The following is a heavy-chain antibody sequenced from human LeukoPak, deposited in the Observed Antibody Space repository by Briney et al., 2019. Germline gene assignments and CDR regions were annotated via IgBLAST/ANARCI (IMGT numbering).Heavy chain of an antibody. Sequence: GGSLRLSCAASGSTFSSFAMSRVRQAPGTGLEWVSTISGSGGTTNYADSVKGRFTFSRDNSKNTPYLQMNSLRAEDTAVYYCTKDLPDYGDYIEGYWGQGTLVTVSS. CDR3: TKDLPDYGDYIEGY. V-gene: IGHV3-23*01. D-gene: IGHD4-17*01. J-gene: IGHJ4*02. CDR1: GSTFSSFA. CDR2: ISGSGGTT.